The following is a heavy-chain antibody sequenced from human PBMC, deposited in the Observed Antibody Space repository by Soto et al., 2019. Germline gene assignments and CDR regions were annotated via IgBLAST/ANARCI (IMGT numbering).Heavy chain of an antibody. Sequence: SETLSLTCTVSGGSLRGHYWSWIRQSPEKGLEWIGEINHSGFTNYNPTLKSRVTISRDASKNQFSLRLSSMTAADSAVYFCARAAVKLGATLFDSWGQGTLVTVSS. D-gene: IGHD1-26*01. V-gene: IGHV4-34*01. CDR3: ARAAVKLGATLFDS. CDR2: INHSGFT. J-gene: IGHJ4*02. CDR1: GGSLRGHY.